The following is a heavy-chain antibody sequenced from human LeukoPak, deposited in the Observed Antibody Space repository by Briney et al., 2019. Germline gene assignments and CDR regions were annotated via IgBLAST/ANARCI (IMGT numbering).Heavy chain of an antibody. V-gene: IGHV3-53*05. J-gene: IGHJ3*02. CDR2: LYSGGSR. D-gene: IGHD4-17*01. CDR3: ARERVGTTRDTFDI. Sequence: GSLKLSCSASGISVTDSYMSWIRQAPGKGLEWVSVLYSGGSRYYTESVKGRFTITGDNTENTLYLQMNNVRPEDTAVYFCARERVGTTRDTFDIWGQGTTVIVSS. CDR1: GISVTDSY.